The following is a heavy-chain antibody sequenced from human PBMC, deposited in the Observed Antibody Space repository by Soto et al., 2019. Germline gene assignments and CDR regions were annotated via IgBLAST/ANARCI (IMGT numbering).Heavy chain of an antibody. CDR3: ARGGSLYWYFDL. CDR1: GYTFTSYA. D-gene: IGHD1-26*01. J-gene: IGHJ2*01. V-gene: IGHV1-3*01. Sequence: GASVKVSCKDSGYTFTSYAMHWVRQAPGQRLEWMGWINAGNGNTKYSQKFQGRVTITRDTSASTAYMELSSLRSEDTAVYYCARGGSLYWYFDLGGGGTLVTVS. CDR2: INAGNGNT.